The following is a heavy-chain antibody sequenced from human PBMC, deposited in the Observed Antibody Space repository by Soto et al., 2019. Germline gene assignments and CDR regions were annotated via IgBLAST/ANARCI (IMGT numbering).Heavy chain of an antibody. D-gene: IGHD3-22*01. V-gene: IGHV3-7*03. CDR3: ARGYYDSSGYYYWYFDL. CDR2: IKQDGSEK. CDR1: GFTFSSYW. J-gene: IGHJ2*01. Sequence: GGSLRLSCAASGFTFSSYWMSWVRQAPGKGLEWVANIKQDGSEKYYVDSVKGRLTISRDNAKNSLYLQMNSLRAEDTAVYYCARGYYDSSGYYYWYFDLWGRGTLVTVSS.